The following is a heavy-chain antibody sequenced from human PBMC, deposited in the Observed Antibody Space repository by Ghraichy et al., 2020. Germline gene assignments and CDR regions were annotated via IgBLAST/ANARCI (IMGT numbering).Heavy chain of an antibody. V-gene: IGHV1-18*01. CDR2: VSPYNGNT. J-gene: IGHJ4*02. D-gene: IGHD6-13*01. Sequence: ASVKVSCKASGYSFSTYGISWVRQAPGQGLEWLGWVSPYNGNTNYAPKIQDRVTMTTDTSTSTAYMELTSLRSDDTAMYFCARDRGTIATAGNFDRWGQGTLVTISS. CDR1: GYSFSTYG. CDR3: ARDRGTIATAGNFDR.